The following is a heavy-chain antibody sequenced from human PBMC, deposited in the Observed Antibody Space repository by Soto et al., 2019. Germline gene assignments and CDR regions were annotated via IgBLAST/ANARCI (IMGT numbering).Heavy chain of an antibody. J-gene: IGHJ4*02. CDR3: ARGGGSYHQDFDY. CDR1: GFTFSSYG. CDR2: IWYDGSNK. Sequence: QVQLVESGGGVVQPGRSLRLSCAASGFTFSSYGMHWLRQAPGKGLEWVAVIWYDGSNKYYADSVKGRFTISRDNSKNTLYLQMNSLRAEDTAVYYCARGGGSYHQDFDYWGQGTLVTVSS. V-gene: IGHV3-33*01. D-gene: IGHD1-26*01.